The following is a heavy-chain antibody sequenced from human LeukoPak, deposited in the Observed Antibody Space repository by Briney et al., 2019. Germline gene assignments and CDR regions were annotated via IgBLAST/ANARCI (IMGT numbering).Heavy chain of an antibody. CDR2: ISWDGGIT. J-gene: IGHJ4*02. V-gene: IGHV3-43*01. Sequence: GGSLRLSCAASGFIFDDYTMHWVRQGPGKGLEWVALISWDGGITYYADSVKGRFTISRDNNKRSLYLQMNSLKIDDTALYYCAKALGGTGDYWGQGTLVTVSS. CDR1: GFIFDDYT. CDR3: AKALGGTGDY. D-gene: IGHD1/OR15-1a*01.